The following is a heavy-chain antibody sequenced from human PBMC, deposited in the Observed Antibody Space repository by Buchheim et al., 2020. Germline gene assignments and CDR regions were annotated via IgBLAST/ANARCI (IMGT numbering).Heavy chain of an antibody. J-gene: IGHJ4*02. CDR2: ISGSGGST. D-gene: IGHD3-22*01. CDR3: AKGWYYYDSSGYYQPTYYFDY. CDR1: GFTFSSYA. V-gene: IGHV3-23*01. Sequence: EVQLLESGGGLVQPGGSLRLSCAASGFTFSSYAMSWVRQAPGKGLEWVSAISGSGGSTYYADSVKGRFTISRDNSKNTLYLQMNSLRAEDTAVYYCAKGWYYYDSSGYYQPTYYFDYWGQGTL.